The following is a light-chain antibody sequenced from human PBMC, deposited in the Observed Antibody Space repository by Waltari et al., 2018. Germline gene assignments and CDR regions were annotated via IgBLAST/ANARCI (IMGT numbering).Light chain of an antibody. CDR3: QKYGTSPRT. V-gene: IGKV3-20*01. Sequence: EIVLTQSPGTLSLSPGGRATPSCRASQSVTSTSLAWYQQKPGQAPRLIMFGASTRATGIPDRFSGSGSGTDFTLTISRLEPEDFAVYYCQKYGTSPRTFGQGTKVEIK. CDR2: GAS. J-gene: IGKJ1*01. CDR1: QSVTSTS.